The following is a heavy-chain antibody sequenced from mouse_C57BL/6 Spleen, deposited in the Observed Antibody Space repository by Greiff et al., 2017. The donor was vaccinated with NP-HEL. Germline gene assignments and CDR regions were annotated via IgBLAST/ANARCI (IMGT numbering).Heavy chain of an antibody. CDR2: IDPSDSYT. J-gene: IGHJ1*03. Sequence: QVQRQQPGAELVKPGASVKLSCKASGYTFTSYWMQWVKQRPGQGLEWIGEIDPSDSYTNYNQKFKGKATLTVDTSSSTAYMQLSSLTSEDSAVYYCARDWDWYFDVWGTGTTVTVSS. D-gene: IGHD4-1*01. CDR3: ARDWDWYFDV. V-gene: IGHV1-50*01. CDR1: GYTFTSYW.